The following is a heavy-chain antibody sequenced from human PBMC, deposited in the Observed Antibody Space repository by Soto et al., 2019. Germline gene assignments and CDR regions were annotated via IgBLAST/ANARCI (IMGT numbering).Heavy chain of an antibody. D-gene: IGHD1-26*01. CDR3: AIEPVGPDYAMDV. CDR1: GFDFSSYG. Sequence: QMQLVESGGGVVQPGTSLRLSCAASGFDFSSYGMHWVRQTPGKGLEWVAVLGFDGGGRYYADSVKGRFTISRDNSKKMLYLQMDSLRAEDTALYYCAIEPVGPDYAMDVWGQGTTVTVSS. V-gene: IGHV3-33*01. J-gene: IGHJ6*02. CDR2: LGFDGGGR.